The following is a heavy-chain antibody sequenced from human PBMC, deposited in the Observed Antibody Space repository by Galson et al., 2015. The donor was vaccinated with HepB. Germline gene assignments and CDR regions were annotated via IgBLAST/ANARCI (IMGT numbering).Heavy chain of an antibody. D-gene: IGHD4-17*01. CDR1: GFTSSSYE. CDR3: AKMGTVTTWGRVYYYGMDV. J-gene: IGHJ6*02. V-gene: IGHV3-48*03. Sequence: SLRLSCAASGFTSSSYEMNWVRQAPGKGLEWVSYISSSGSTIYYADSVKGRFTISRDNAKNSLYLQMNSLRAEDTAVYYCAKMGTVTTWGRVYYYGMDVWGQGTTVTVSS. CDR2: ISSSGSTI.